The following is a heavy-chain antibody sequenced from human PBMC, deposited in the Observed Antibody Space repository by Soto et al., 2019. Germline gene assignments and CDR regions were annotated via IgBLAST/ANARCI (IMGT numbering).Heavy chain of an antibody. CDR3: ASHIAAAPVRYNWFDP. CDR2: IIPIFGTA. D-gene: IGHD6-13*01. J-gene: IGHJ5*02. Sequence: ASVKVSCKASGGTFSSYAISWVRQAPGQGLEWMGGIIPIFGTANYAQKFQGRATITADESTSTAYMELSSLRSEDTAVYYCASHIAAAPVRYNWFDPWGQGTLVTVSS. V-gene: IGHV1-69*13. CDR1: GGTFSSYA.